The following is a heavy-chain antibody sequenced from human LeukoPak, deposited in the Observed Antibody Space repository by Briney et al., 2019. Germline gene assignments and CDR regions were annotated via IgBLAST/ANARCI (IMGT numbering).Heavy chain of an antibody. V-gene: IGHV4-38-2*01. Sequence: SETLSLTCAVSGYSISSGYYWGWIRQPPVKGLEWIGSIYHSGSTYYNPSLKSRVTISVDTSKNRFSLKLSSVTAADTAVYYCARHEIGRYYDFWSGYYLHYFDYWGQGTLVTVSS. D-gene: IGHD3-3*01. CDR2: IYHSGST. J-gene: IGHJ4*02. CDR1: GYSISSGYY. CDR3: ARHEIGRYYDFWSGYYLHYFDY.